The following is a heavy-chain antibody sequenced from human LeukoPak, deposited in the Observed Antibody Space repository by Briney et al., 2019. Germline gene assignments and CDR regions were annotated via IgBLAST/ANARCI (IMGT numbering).Heavy chain of an antibody. D-gene: IGHD6-13*01. V-gene: IGHV3-23*01. CDR1: GFTFSSYA. J-gene: IGHJ5*02. CDR3: AKTYPYSSSWYNWFDP. CDR2: ISGSGGST. Sequence: GGSLRLSCAASGFTFSSYAMSWVRQAPGKGLEWVSAISGSGGSTYYADSVKGRFTISRDNSKNTLYLQMNSLRAEDTAVYYCAKTYPYSSSWYNWFDPWGQGTLVTVSS.